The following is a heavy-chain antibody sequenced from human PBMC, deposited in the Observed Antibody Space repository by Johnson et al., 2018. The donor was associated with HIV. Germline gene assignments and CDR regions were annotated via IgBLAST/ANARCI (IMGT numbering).Heavy chain of an antibody. CDR2: INWNGGGT. CDR1: GFIFDDYG. J-gene: IGHJ3*02. V-gene: IGHV3-20*04. CDR3: ARVGGSYGDAFDI. Sequence: VQLVESGGRVVRPGGSLRLSCAASGFIFDDYGMSWVRQAPGKGLEWVSGINWNGGGTGYADSVKGRFTISRDNAENSLYLQMNSLRAEDTALYYCARVGGSYGDAFDIWGQGTMVTVSS. D-gene: IGHD1-26*01.